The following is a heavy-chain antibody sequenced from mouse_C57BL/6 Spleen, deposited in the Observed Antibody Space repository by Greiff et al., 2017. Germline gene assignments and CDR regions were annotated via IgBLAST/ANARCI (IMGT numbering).Heavy chain of an antibody. J-gene: IGHJ3*01. CDR3: ARPLVYYDYAFAY. Sequence: VQLQQPGPELVKPGASVKISCKASGYSFTDYYMNWVKQSNGKSLEWIGVINPDNGTTSYNQKFKGKATVTVDQSSSTAYMQLNSLTSEDSAVYDCARPLVYYDYAFAYWGQGTLVTVSA. CDR1: GYSFTDYY. V-gene: IGHV1-39*01. D-gene: IGHD2-4*01. CDR2: INPDNGTT.